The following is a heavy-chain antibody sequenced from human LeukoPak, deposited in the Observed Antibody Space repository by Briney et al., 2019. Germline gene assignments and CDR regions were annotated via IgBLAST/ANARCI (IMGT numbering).Heavy chain of an antibody. CDR2: IIPIFGTA. D-gene: IGHD5-18*01. Sequence: SVKVSCKASGGTFSSYAISWVRQAPGQGLEWMGRIIPIFGTANHAQKFQGRVTITTDESTSTAYMELSSLRSEDTAVYYCASRSGRGYSYGPRDYYMDVWGKGTTVTVSS. V-gene: IGHV1-69*05. CDR1: GGTFSSYA. J-gene: IGHJ6*03. CDR3: ASRSGRGYSYGPRDYYMDV.